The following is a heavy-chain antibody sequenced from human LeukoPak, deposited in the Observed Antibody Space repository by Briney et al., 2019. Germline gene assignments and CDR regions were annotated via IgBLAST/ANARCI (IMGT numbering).Heavy chain of an antibody. CDR3: AKAPVTSCSGVYCYPFDY. D-gene: IGHD2-15*01. Sequence: GGSLRLSCAASGFTFSSYEMNWVRQAPGKGLEWVSYISSSGSTIYYADSVKGRFTISRDNAKNTLYLQMNSLRAEDAAVYYCAKAPVTSCSGVYCYPFDYWGQGTLVTVSS. J-gene: IGHJ4*02. CDR2: ISSSGSTI. V-gene: IGHV3-48*03. CDR1: GFTFSSYE.